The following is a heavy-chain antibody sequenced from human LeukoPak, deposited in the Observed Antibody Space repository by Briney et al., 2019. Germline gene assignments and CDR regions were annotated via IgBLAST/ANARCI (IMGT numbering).Heavy chain of an antibody. CDR3: AKDAPSGSYDY. CDR2: ISAYNGNT. D-gene: IGHD1-26*01. V-gene: IGHV1-18*01. Sequence: ASLKVSCRASGYTFTSYGISWVRQAPGQGLEWMGWISAYNGNTNYAQKLQGRVTMTTDTSTSTAYMELRSLRSDDTAVYYCAKDAPSGSYDYWGQGTLVTVSS. CDR1: GYTFTSYG. J-gene: IGHJ4*02.